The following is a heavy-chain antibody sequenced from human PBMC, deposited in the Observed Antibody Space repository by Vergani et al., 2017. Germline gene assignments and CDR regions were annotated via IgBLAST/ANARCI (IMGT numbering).Heavy chain of an antibody. CDR2: IYYSGST. J-gene: IGHJ6*03. V-gene: IGHV4-59*01. Sequence: QVQLQESGPGLVKPSETLSLTCTVSGGSISSYYWSWIRQPPGKGLEWIGYIYYSGSTNYNPSLKSRVTISVDTAKNQFSLKLSSVTAADTAVYFCARDYYDCWSGYPGYYYMDVWGKGTTVTVSS. CDR3: ARDYYDCWSGYPGYYYMDV. CDR1: GGSISSYY. D-gene: IGHD3-3*01.